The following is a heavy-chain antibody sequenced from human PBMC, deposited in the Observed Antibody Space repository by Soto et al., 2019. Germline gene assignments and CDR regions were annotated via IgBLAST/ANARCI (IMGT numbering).Heavy chain of an antibody. J-gene: IGHJ3*02. D-gene: IGHD3-10*01. V-gene: IGHV3-23*01. CDR2: ISGSGGST. CDR1: GFTFSSYA. Sequence: EVQLLESGGGLVQPGGSLRLSCAASGFTFSSYAMSWVRQAPGKGLEWVSAISGSGGSTYYADSVKGRFTISRDNSKNTVYLQMNSLRAEDTAVYYCARVRNPAYGSWSYYTGWAFDIWGQGTMVTVSS. CDR3: ARVRNPAYGSWSYYTGWAFDI.